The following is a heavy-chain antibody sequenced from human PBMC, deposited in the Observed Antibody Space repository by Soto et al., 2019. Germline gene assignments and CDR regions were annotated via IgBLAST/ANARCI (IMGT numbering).Heavy chain of an antibody. CDR1: GGTFSSYA. V-gene: IGHV1-69*06. J-gene: IGHJ4*02. CDR3: AREGYCSSTSCPIDY. CDR2: IIPIFGTA. Sequence: SVKVSCKASGGTFSSYAISWVRQAPGQGLEWMGGIIPIFGTANYAQKFQGRVTITADKSTSTAYMELSSLRSEDTAVYYCAREGYCSSTSCPIDYWGQGTLVTVSS. D-gene: IGHD2-2*01.